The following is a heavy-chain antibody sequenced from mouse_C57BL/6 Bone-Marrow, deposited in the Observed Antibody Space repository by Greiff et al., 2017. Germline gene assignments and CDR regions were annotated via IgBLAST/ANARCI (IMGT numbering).Heavy chain of an antibody. CDR1: GYTFTSYG. Sequence: QVQLQQSGAELARPGASVKLSCKASGYTFTSYGISWVKQRTGQGLEWIGEIYPRSGNTYYNEKFKGKATLTADKSSSTAYMELRSLTSEDSAVYFCARVYYYGSSDYLDYWGQGTTLTVSS. CDR3: ARVYYYGSSDYLDY. V-gene: IGHV1-81*01. J-gene: IGHJ2*01. D-gene: IGHD1-1*01. CDR2: IYPRSGNT.